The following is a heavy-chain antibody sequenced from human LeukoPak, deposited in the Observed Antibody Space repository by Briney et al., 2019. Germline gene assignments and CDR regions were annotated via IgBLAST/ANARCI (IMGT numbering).Heavy chain of an antibody. CDR2: IYYSGST. CDR3: ARETYGINWFDP. D-gene: IGHD4-17*01. J-gene: IGHJ5*02. V-gene: IGHV4-59*01. CDR1: GGSISSYY. Sequence: PSETLSLTCTVSGGSISSYYWSWIRQPPGKGLEWIGYIYYSGSTNYNPSLKSRVTISVDTSKNQFSLKPSSVTAADTAVYYCARETYGINWFDPWGQGTLVTVSS.